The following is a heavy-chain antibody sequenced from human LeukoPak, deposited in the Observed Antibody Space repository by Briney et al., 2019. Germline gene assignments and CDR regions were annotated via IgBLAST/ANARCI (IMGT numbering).Heavy chain of an antibody. CDR3: AREVAAAGTHEYYYYGMDV. Sequence: ASVKVSCKASGYTFTGYYIHWVRQAPGQGLEWMGRINPNNGGTNYAQKFQGRVTMTRDMSMSTAYMELRSLRSDDTAVYYCAREVAAAGTHEYYYYGMDVWGQGTTVTVSS. J-gene: IGHJ6*02. CDR1: GYTFTGYY. CDR2: INPNNGGT. D-gene: IGHD6-13*01. V-gene: IGHV1-2*06.